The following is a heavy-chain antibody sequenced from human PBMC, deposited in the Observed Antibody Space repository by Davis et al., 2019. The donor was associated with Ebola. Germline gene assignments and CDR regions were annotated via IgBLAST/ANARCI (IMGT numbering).Heavy chain of an antibody. CDR1: GFTFSDYY. J-gene: IGHJ6*04. D-gene: IGHD3-9*01. CDR2: ISSSGSTI. Sequence: GESLKISCAASGFTFSDYYMSWIRQAPGKGLEWVSYISSSGSTIYYADSVKGRFTISRDNAKNSLYLQMNSLRAEDTAVYYCARADILTGYFLGYYGMDVWGKGTTVTASS. V-gene: IGHV3-11*01. CDR3: ARADILTGYFLGYYGMDV.